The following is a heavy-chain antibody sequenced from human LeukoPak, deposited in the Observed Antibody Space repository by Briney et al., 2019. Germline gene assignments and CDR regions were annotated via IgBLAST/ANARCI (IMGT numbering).Heavy chain of an antibody. V-gene: IGHV3-66*01. CDR1: GFTFSDYA. J-gene: IGHJ3*02. Sequence: GGSLRLSCAASGFTFSDYAMSWVRQAPGKGLEWVSVIYSGGSTYYADSVKGRFTISRDNSKNTLYLQMNSLRAEDTAVYYCARGHSSGFAFDIWGQGTMVTVSS. D-gene: IGHD3-22*01. CDR2: IYSGGST. CDR3: ARGHSSGFAFDI.